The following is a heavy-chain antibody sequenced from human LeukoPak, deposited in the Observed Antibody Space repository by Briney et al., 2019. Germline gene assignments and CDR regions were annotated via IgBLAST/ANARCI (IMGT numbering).Heavy chain of an antibody. CDR1: GGSISSYY. CDR3: ARYREQLVSFGY. D-gene: IGHD6-6*01. V-gene: IGHV4-59*01. J-gene: IGHJ4*02. Sequence: SETLSLTCTVSGGSISSYYWSWIRQPPGKGLEWIGYIYYSGSTNYNPSLKSRVTISVDTSKNQFSLKLSSVTAADTAVYYCARYREQLVSFGYWGQGTLVTVSS. CDR2: IYYSGST.